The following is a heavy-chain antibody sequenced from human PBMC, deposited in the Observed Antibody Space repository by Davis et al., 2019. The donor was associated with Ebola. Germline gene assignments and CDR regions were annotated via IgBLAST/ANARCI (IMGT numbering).Heavy chain of an antibody. D-gene: IGHD1-20*01. J-gene: IGHJ4*03. CDR3: ARDLLTGTTWDY. Sequence: AASVKVSCKASGYTFTSYDINWVRQAPGQGLEWMGWINPNSGGTNYAQKFQGWVTMTRDTSISTAYMELSRLRSDDTAVYYCARDLLTGTTWDYWGQGTTVTVSS. V-gene: IGHV1-2*04. CDR1: GYTFTSYD. CDR2: INPNSGGT.